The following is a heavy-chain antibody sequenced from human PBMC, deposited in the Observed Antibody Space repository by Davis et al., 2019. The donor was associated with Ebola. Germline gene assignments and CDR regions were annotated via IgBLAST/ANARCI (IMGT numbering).Heavy chain of an antibody. Sequence: MPSETLSLTCAVYGGSFSGYYWSWIRQPPGKGLEWIGEINHSGSTNYNPSLESRLIISIDTSKNQFSLQLNSVTAADTAVYYCARGSNRNIVVVVAATLADAFDIWGQGTMVTVSS. J-gene: IGHJ3*02. V-gene: IGHV4-34*01. D-gene: IGHD2-15*01. CDR1: GGSFSGYY. CDR2: INHSGST. CDR3: ARGSNRNIVVVVAATLADAFDI.